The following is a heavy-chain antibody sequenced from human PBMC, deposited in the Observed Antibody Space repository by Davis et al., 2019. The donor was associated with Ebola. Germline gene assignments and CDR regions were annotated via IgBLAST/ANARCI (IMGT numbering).Heavy chain of an antibody. D-gene: IGHD5-24*01. CDR3: ARGTNAYNPGGYFDS. CDR2: IFPGDSDT. V-gene: IGHV5-51*01. Sequence: GGSLRLSCRTSGYSFTNYWIVWVRQMPGKGLECMGIIFPGDSDTRYSPSFQGQVTISADKSISTAYLQWSSLKASDTAIYYCARGTNAYNPGGYFDSWGQGTLVTVSS. CDR1: GYSFTNYW. J-gene: IGHJ4*02.